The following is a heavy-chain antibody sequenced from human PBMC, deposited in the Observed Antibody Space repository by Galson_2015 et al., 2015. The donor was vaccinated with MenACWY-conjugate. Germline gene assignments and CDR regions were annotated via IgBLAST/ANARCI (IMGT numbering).Heavy chain of an antibody. D-gene: IGHD2-15*01. CDR1: GFTFSSYS. CDR3: ARDRLAYCSGGSCSYFPPGVAGWFDP. Sequence: SLRLSCAASGFTFSSYSMNWVRQAPGKGLEWVSSISSSSSYIYYADSVKGRFTISRDNAKNSLYLQMNSLRAEDTAVYYCARDRLAYCSGGSCSYFPPGVAGWFDPWGQGTLVTVSS. J-gene: IGHJ5*02. CDR2: ISSSSSYI. V-gene: IGHV3-21*01.